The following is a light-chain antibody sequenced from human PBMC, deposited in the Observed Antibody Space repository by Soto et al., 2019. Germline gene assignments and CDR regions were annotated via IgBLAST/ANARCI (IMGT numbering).Light chain of an antibody. CDR2: GAS. CDR3: QKYNDWPALT. J-gene: IGKJ4*01. CDR1: QSVSSN. V-gene: IGKV3-15*01. Sequence: EIVMTQSPATLSVSPGERATLSCRASQSVSSNLAWYQQKPGQAPSLLIYGASTRATGIPARFSGSGSGAEFTLTISTLQSEDFAVYYCQKYNDWPALTVGGGTKVDIK.